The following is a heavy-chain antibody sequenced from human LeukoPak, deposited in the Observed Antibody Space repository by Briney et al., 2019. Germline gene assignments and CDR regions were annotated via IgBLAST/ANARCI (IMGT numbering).Heavy chain of an antibody. CDR1: GFTLSSYG. J-gene: IGHJ4*02. V-gene: IGHV3-33*01. CDR3: ARAAVADYFDY. CDR2: IWYDGSNK. Sequence: GRSLRLSCAASGFTLSSYGMHWVRQAPGKGLEWVVVIWYDGSNKYYADSVKGRFTISRDNSKNTLYLQMNSLRAEDTAVYYCARAAVADYFDYWGQGTLVTVSS. D-gene: IGHD6-19*01.